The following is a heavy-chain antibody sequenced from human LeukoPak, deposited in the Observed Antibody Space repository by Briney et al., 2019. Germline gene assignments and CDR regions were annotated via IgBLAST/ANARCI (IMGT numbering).Heavy chain of an antibody. J-gene: IGHJ5*02. Sequence: SQTLSLTCTVSGGSISSGSYYWSWIRQPAWKGLEWIGRIYASGSTNYNPSLQSRVTISVDTSKNQFSLKLSSVTTTDTAVYYCATSGPATVVTGASFDPWGQGTLVTVSS. CDR1: GGSISSGSYY. V-gene: IGHV4-61*02. D-gene: IGHD4-23*01. CDR3: ATSGPATVVTGASFDP. CDR2: IYASGST.